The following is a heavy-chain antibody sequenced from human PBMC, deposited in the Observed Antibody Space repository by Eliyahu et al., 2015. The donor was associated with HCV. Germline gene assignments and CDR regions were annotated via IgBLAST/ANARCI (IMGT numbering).Heavy chain of an antibody. J-gene: IGHJ4*02. CDR1: GFTFSXYA. CDR3: AKEGSGYYLGARSYYFDY. Sequence: EVQLLESGGGLVQPGGSLRLSCAASGFTFSXYAXXWVXQAPGKXLEWVSAISGSGGSTYYADXVKGRFTISRDNSKNTLYLQMNSLRAEDTAVYYCAKEGSGYYLGARSYYFDYWGQGTLVTVSS. V-gene: IGHV3-23*01. D-gene: IGHD3-22*01. CDR2: ISGSGGST.